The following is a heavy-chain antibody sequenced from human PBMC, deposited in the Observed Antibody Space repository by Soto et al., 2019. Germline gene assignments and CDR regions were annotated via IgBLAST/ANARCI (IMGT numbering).Heavy chain of an antibody. CDR2: IFAGNGDT. Sequence: QVRLVQSGTEVKKPGASMKLSCKASGYSFTSYAIHWVRRAPGQRLEWMGWIFAGNGDTEYSPKFQDRVTITRDTSASTTYLQPTSLGSEDTAVYFFARNVPHTGYYNHWGPGTLVTVPS. CDR1: GYSFTSYA. V-gene: IGHV1-3*01. D-gene: IGHD3-9*01. CDR3: ARNVPHTGYYNH. J-gene: IGHJ5*02.